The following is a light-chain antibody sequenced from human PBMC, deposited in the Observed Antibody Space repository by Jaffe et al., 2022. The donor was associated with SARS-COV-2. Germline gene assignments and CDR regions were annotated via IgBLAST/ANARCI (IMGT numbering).Light chain of an antibody. Sequence: QSALTQPRSVSGSPGQSVTVSCTGASSDVGAYNFVSWYQQRPGKVPKLIIYDVNKRPSGVPDRFSGSKSGNTASLTISGLQAEDEADYYCCSYAGSDILVFGGGTKLTVL. CDR1: SSDVGAYNF. CDR3: CSYAGSDILV. V-gene: IGLV2-11*01. CDR2: DVN. J-gene: IGLJ2*01.